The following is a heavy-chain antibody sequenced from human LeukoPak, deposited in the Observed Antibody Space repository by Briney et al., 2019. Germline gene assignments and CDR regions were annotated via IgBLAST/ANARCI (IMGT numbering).Heavy chain of an antibody. D-gene: IGHD2-8*01. J-gene: IGHJ3*02. CDR3: ARDRSLMVYAIRAFDI. CDR1: GYTFTSYD. Sequence: GASVKVSCKASGYTFTSYDISWVRQAPGQGLEWMGRIIPIFGTANYAQKFQGRVTITTDESTSTAYMELSSLRSEDTAVYYCARDRSLMVYAIRAFDIWGQGTMVTVSS. V-gene: IGHV1-69*05. CDR2: IIPIFGTA.